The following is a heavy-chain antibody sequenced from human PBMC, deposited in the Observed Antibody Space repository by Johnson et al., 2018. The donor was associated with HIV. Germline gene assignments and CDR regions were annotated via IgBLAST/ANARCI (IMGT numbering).Heavy chain of an antibody. V-gene: IGHV3-64*01. Sequence: EVQLVESGGGVVRPGGSLRLSCAASGFTFSSYAMHWVRQAPRKGLEYVSAISSNGGSTYYANSVKGRFTISRDNSKNTLYLQMGSLRAEDMAVYYCARDMGEMATPIRGLDAFDIWGQGTMVTVSS. CDR2: ISSNGGST. J-gene: IGHJ3*02. CDR1: GFTFSSYA. D-gene: IGHD5-24*01. CDR3: ARDMGEMATPIRGLDAFDI.